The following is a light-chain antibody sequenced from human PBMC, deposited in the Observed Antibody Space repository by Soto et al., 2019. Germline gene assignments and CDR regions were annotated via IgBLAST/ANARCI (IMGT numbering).Light chain of an antibody. V-gene: IGKV3-20*01. Sequence: TVLTQSPATLSLSPGERATLSCRASQSVSSNHLAWYQQKPGQPPRLLIYGASRRASGIPDRFSGSGSGTDFTLTISRLEPEDFAVYYCQQYGSSTYTFGQGTKVEIK. CDR3: QQYGSSTYT. J-gene: IGKJ2*01. CDR2: GAS. CDR1: QSVSSNH.